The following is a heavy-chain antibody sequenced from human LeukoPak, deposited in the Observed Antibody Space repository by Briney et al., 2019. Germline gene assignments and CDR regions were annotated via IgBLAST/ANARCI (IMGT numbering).Heavy chain of an antibody. J-gene: IGHJ4*02. V-gene: IGHV3-21*01. CDR1: GFTFSSYS. CDR3: ARGSPSAGWFDYFDY. Sequence: GGSLRLSCAASGFTFSSYSMNWVRQAPGEGLEWVSSISSSSSYIYYADSVKGRFTISRDNSKNTLYLQMNSLRPEDTAVYYCARGSPSAGWFDYFDYWGQGSLVTVSS. CDR2: ISSSSSYI. D-gene: IGHD3-10*01.